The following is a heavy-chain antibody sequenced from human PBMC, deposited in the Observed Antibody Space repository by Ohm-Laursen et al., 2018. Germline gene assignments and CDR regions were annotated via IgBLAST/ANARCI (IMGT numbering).Heavy chain of an antibody. Sequence: ASVKVSCKSSGYTFTGYYMHWVRQAPGQGLEWMGWMNPNSGNTGYAQKFQGRVTMTRNTSISTAYMELSSLRSEDTAVYYCARGWKQWLWYFDYWGQGTLVTVSS. CDR3: ARGWKQWLWYFDY. CDR1: GYTFTGYY. D-gene: IGHD6-19*01. J-gene: IGHJ4*02. CDR2: MNPNSGNT. V-gene: IGHV1-8*02.